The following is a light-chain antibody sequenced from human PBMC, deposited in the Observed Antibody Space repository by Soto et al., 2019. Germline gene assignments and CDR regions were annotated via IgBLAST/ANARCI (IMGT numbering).Light chain of an antibody. CDR2: GAS. J-gene: IGKJ1*01. CDR1: QSVYSN. V-gene: IGKV3-15*01. Sequence: IVMAQCPATRSVSAGERGSRSCRASQSVYSNLAWYQQKPGQAPRLLIYGASSRATGIPARFSGSGSETEGSLTLSSLKAEDGSVYDGQQWYNWTWTFGQGTKVDIK. CDR3: QQWYNWTWT.